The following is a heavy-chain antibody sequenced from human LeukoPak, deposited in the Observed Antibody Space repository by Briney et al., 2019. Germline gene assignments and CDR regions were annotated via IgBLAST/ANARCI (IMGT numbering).Heavy chain of an antibody. V-gene: IGHV1-46*01. CDR1: GYTFISYY. D-gene: IGHD3-3*01. CDR2: INPSGGST. Sequence: GASVKVSCKTSGYTFISYYMYWVRQAPGQGLEWMGIINPSGGSTSYAQKFQGRVTMTRDTSTSTVYMELSSLRSEDTAVYYCARGKTLRLLEWLSPDFDYWGQGTLVTVSS. J-gene: IGHJ4*02. CDR3: ARGKTLRLLEWLSPDFDY.